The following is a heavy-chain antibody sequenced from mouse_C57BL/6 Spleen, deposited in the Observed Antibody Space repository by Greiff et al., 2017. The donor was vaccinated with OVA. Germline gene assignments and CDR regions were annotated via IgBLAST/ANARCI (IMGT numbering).Heavy chain of an antibody. Sequence: VKLQQPGAELVRPGSSVKLSCKASGYTFTSYWLHWVKQRPIQGLEWIGNIDPSDSETHYNQKFKDKATLTVDKSSSTAYMQLSSLTSEDSAVYYSARGYGSRHWYFDVWGTGTTVTVSS. CDR3: ARGYGSRHWYFDV. V-gene: IGHV1-52*01. CDR2: IDPSDSET. CDR1: GYTFTSYW. D-gene: IGHD1-1*01. J-gene: IGHJ1*03.